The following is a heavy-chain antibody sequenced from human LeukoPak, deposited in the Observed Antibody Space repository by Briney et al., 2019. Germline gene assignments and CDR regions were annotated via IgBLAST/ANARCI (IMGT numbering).Heavy chain of an antibody. CDR2: LNLDGSTT. D-gene: IGHD3-10*01. V-gene: IGHV3-74*01. CDR3: ARESSGSYWG. J-gene: IGHJ4*02. Sequence: GGSLTLSCVASGFIFSKHWMHWVRQAPGKGLVWVSRLNLDGSTTSYADSVKGRFTISRDNAKNALYLQMNSLRVDDTGVYYCARESSGSYWGWGQGTLVTVSS. CDR1: GFIFSKHW.